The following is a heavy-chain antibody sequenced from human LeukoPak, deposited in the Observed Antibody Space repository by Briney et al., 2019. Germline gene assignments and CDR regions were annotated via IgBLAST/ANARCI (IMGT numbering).Heavy chain of an antibody. J-gene: IGHJ4*02. CDR2: IWYDGSKE. CDR3: ACHVDIVATSNFDH. CDR1: GFTLRSYG. Sequence: GGSLRLSCAASGFTLRSYGMHWVRQAPGKGLEWVAFIWYDGSKEYYGESVKGRFKISRDNSNNTMFLQMNSLRGEDTAVYYCACHVDIVATSNFDHWGQGTLVTVSS. D-gene: IGHD5-12*01. V-gene: IGHV3-30*02.